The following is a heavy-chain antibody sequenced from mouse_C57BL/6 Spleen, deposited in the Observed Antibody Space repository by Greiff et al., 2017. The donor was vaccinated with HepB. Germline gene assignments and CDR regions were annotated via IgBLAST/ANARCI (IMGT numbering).Heavy chain of an antibody. CDR3: ARGPPYYSNYERYFDY. CDR1: GYTFTNYW. J-gene: IGHJ2*01. V-gene: IGHV1-63*01. Sequence: VKLVESGAELVRPGPSVKMSCKASGYTFTNYWIGWAKQRPGHGLEWIGDIYPGGGYTNYNEKFKGKATLTADKSSSTAYMQFSSLTSEDSAIYYCARGPPYYSNYERYFDYWGQGTTLTVSS. D-gene: IGHD2-5*01. CDR2: IYPGGGYT.